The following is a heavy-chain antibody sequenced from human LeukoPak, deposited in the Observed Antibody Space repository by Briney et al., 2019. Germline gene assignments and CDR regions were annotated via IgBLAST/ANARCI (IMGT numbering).Heavy chain of an antibody. CDR3: AKSKSTGLYDSFAYIFDS. J-gene: IGHJ4*02. CDR2: VSASDAST. V-gene: IGHV3-23*01. D-gene: IGHD3-16*01. CDR1: GFTFSNNA. Sequence: PGGSLRLSCAASGFTFSNNAMSWVRQALGKGLEWVSAVSASDASTYYADSVKGRFTISRDNSNNALYLQMNSIRVEDTAVYYCAKSKSTGLYDSFAYIFDSWGQGTLVTVSS.